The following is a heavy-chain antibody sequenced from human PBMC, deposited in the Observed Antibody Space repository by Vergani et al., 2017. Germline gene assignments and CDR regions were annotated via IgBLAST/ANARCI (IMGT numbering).Heavy chain of an antibody. J-gene: IGHJ4*02. CDR3: AAIGYRPWGYYFDY. V-gene: IGHV4-4*02. Sequence: QVQLQESGPGLVKPSGTLSLTCAVSGYSISSNNCWTWVRQPPGKGLEWIGEICHTEDTKYSPSLKSRVTVSVDEARNLFSLRLNSVTAADTAVYYCAAIGYRPWGYYFDYWGKGILVTVSS. CDR1: GYSISSNNC. CDR2: ICHTEDT. D-gene: IGHD2-2*02.